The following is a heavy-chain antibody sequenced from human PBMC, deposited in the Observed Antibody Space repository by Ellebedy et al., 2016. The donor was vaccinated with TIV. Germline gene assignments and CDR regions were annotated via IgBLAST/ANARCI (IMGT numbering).Heavy chain of an antibody. CDR2: IYYSGST. CDR3: ARRALSGYSPDY. V-gene: IGHV4-39*01. D-gene: IGHD5-12*01. Sequence: GSLRLXXTVSGGSINSTSYYWGWIRQPPGKGLEWIGSIYYSGSTYYNPSLKSRVTISVDTSKNQFSLKLSSVTAADTAVYYCARRALSGYSPDYWGQGTLVTVSS. CDR1: GGSINSTSYY. J-gene: IGHJ4*02.